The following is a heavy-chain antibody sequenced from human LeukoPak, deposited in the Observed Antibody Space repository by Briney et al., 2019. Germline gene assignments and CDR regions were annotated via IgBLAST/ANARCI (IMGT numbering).Heavy chain of an antibody. D-gene: IGHD5-18*01. V-gene: IGHV3-43*02. CDR2: NSGDRDTT. Sequence: PGGSLRLSSAASGFTFKDYARHWVRQAPGKGLEWVYLNSGDRDTTIYTASEKGRFSISRDHSKTSLYLQMNSLRTEETVFYYCAKDIGARGYKDYWGQGTLVTVSS. CDR1: GFTFKDYA. J-gene: IGHJ4*02. CDR3: AKDIGARGYKDY.